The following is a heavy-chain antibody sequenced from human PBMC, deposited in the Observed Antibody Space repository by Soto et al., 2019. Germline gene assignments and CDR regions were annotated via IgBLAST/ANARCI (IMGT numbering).Heavy chain of an antibody. CDR2: IIPIFGTA. CDR3: ARPLSSTSCYGCYYYGMDV. CDR1: GGTFSSYA. Sequence: SVKVSCKASGGTFSSYAISWVRQAPGQGLEWMGGIIPIFGTANYAQKFQGRVTINADESTSTAYMELSSLRSEDTAVFYCARPLSSTSCYGCYYYGMDVWGQ. D-gene: IGHD2-2*01. J-gene: IGHJ6*02. V-gene: IGHV1-69*13.